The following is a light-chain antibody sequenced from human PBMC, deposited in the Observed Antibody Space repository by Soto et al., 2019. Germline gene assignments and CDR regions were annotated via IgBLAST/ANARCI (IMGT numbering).Light chain of an antibody. J-gene: IGKJ1*01. CDR2: GAS. CDR1: RDISNS. CDR3: QQISAFPRT. V-gene: IGKV1-12*01. Sequence: DIQTTQSPSSVSASVGDRFSITCRASRDISNSLAWYQQTPGKAPKLLLRGASSLHRGVPSRFSGGGAGTEFTLTISSLQPEDFATYYCQQISAFPRTFGQGTKVDIK.